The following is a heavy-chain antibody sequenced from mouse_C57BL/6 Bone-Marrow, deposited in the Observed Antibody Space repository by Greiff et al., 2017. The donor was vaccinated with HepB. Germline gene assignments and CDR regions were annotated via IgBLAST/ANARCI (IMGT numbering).Heavy chain of an antibody. V-gene: IGHV5-17*01. CDR1: GFTFSDYG. Sequence: EVQVVESGGGLVKPGGSLKLSCAASGFTFSDYGMHWVRQAPEKGLEWVAYISSGSSTIYYADTVKGRFTISRDNAKNTLFLQMISLRSEDTAMYYCARRRVTVVASMDYWGQGTSVTVSS. J-gene: IGHJ4*01. CDR2: ISSGSSTI. CDR3: ARRRVTVVASMDY. D-gene: IGHD1-1*01.